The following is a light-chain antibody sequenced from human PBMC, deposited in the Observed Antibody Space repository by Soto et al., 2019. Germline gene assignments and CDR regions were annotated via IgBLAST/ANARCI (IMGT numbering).Light chain of an antibody. Sequence: QSARTQPASVSGSPGQSITISCTGTSSDVGGYNYVSWYQQHPGKDPNLMIYEVSNRPSGVSNRFSGSRSGNTASLTISGVQAEDESDYYCSSDTSSSTGYVFGPGTKLTVL. V-gene: IGLV2-14*01. CDR3: SSDTSSSTGYV. CDR1: SSDVGGYNY. J-gene: IGLJ1*01. CDR2: EVS.